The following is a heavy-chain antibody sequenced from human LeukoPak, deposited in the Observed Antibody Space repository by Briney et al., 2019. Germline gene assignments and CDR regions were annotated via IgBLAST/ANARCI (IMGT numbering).Heavy chain of an antibody. D-gene: IGHD1-26*01. Sequence: PGGSLRLSCAASGFTFSSYSMNWARQAPGKGLEWVSSISSSSSYIYYVDSVKGRFTISRDNAKNSLYLQMNSLRAEDTAVYYCARTSGSYCRYYFDYWGQGTLVTVSS. CDR1: GFTFSSYS. CDR3: ARTSGSYCRYYFDY. V-gene: IGHV3-21*01. CDR2: ISSSSSYI. J-gene: IGHJ4*02.